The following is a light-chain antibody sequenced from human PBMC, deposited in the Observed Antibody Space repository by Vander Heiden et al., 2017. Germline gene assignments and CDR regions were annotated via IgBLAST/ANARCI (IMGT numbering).Light chain of an antibody. CDR3: QVWDSSSDHVV. V-gene: IGLV3-21*02. J-gene: IGLJ2*01. CDR2: DDS. CDR1: NMGSKS. Sequence: SYVLTQPPSVSVAPGQTARMTGVGNNMGSKSVHWYQQKPGQAPVLVVYDDSDRPSGIPERFSGSNSGNTATLTISRVEAGDEADYYCQVWDSSSDHVVFGGGTKLTVL.